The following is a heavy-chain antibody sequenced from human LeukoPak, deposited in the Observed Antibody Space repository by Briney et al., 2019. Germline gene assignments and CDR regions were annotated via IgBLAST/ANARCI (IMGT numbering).Heavy chain of an antibody. J-gene: IGHJ3*02. Sequence: ASVKVSCKASGYTFTGYYMHWVRQAPGQGLEWMGWINPNSGGTNYAQKFQGWVTMTRDTSISTAYMELSRLRSDDTAVYYCAREGWTKGQQLGAFDIWGQGTMVTVSS. CDR2: INPNSGGT. V-gene: IGHV1-2*04. CDR3: AREGWTKGQQLGAFDI. D-gene: IGHD6-13*01. CDR1: GYTFTGYY.